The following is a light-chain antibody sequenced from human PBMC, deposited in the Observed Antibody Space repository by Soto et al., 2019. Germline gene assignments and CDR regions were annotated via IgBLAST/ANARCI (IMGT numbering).Light chain of an antibody. Sequence: SYELTQLPSVSVAPGKTARITCGGNNVGSKSVHWYQQKPGQAPVLVIYYDSDRPSGIPERFSGSNSGNTATLTISRVEAGDEADYYCQVWDSSSDHVVFGAGTKLTVL. CDR1: NVGSKS. CDR3: QVWDSSSDHVV. CDR2: YDS. J-gene: IGLJ2*01. V-gene: IGLV3-21*04.